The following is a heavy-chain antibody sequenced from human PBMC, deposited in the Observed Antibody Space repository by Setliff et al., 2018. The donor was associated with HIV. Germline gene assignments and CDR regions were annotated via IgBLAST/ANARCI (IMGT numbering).Heavy chain of an antibody. V-gene: IGHV1-18*01. Sequence: ASVKVSCKSSGYTFRNFGVSWVRQAPGQELEWLGYINGYSGKTQFSPRLQGRLTMTTDTSTDTVYLELRGLASHGTAIYYCAREAPRYASGAFDMWGLGTMVTVSS. CDR2: INGYSGKT. D-gene: IGHD3-10*01. J-gene: IGHJ3*02. CDR3: AREAPRYASGAFDM. CDR1: GYTFRNFG.